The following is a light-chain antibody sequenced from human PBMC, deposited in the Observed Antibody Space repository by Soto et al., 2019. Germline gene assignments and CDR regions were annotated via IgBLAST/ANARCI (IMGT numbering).Light chain of an antibody. Sequence: EIQGTQSPSTLSASGGERGTITCRARQTINNKLAGYQKKPGKAPNLLIYDGYTLESGVPSRFSGSGSGTEFTLTIGSLQPDDFAHYYCQQYDTYFRYTLGQGTKVDIK. J-gene: IGKJ2*01. CDR2: DGY. CDR3: QQYDTYFRYT. CDR1: QTINNK. V-gene: IGKV1-5*01.